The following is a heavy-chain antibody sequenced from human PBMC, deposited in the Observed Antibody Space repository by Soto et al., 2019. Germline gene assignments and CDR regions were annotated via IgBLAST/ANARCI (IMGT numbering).Heavy chain of an antibody. CDR1: GGSFSGYY. CDR2: INHSGST. V-gene: IGHV4-34*01. D-gene: IGHD3-10*01. Sequence: QVQLQQWGAGLLKPSETLSLTCAVYGGSFSGYYWSWIRQPPGKGLEWIGEINHSGSTNYNPSLKSRFTISVDTSKNQFALKLSSVTAADTAVYYCARGMVRGVIPRLNWFDPWGQGTLVTVSS. J-gene: IGHJ5*02. CDR3: ARGMVRGVIPRLNWFDP.